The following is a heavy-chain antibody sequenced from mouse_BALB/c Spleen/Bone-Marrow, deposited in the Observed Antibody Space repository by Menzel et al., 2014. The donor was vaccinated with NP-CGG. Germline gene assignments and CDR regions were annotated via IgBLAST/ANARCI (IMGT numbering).Heavy chain of an antibody. CDR2: INPYNDGT. D-gene: IGHD2-3*01. V-gene: IGHV1-14*01. CDR3: ARRWLPYAMDY. CDR1: GYTFTSYI. J-gene: IGHJ4*01. Sequence: EVQRVESGPELVKPGASVKMSCKASGYTFTSYIMHWVKQKPGQGLEWIGYINPYNDGTKYNEKFKGKATLTSDKSSSTAYMELNSLTSEDSAVYYCARRWLPYAMDYWGQGTSVTVSS.